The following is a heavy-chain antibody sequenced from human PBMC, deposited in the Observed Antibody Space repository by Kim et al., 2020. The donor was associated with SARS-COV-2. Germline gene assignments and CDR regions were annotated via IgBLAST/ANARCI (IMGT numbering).Heavy chain of an antibody. D-gene: IGHD2-2*01. CDR1: GFTLSSYG. CDR2: ISRSGDDT. V-gene: IGHV3-23*01. Sequence: GGSLRLSCAASGFTLSSYGMFWVRQAPGKGLEWVSAISRSGDDTPYAGSVKGRFTISRDNSKNTLYLQMNSLRAEDTAVYYCATADFAGQYLSSNFGYWGQGTLLTLAA. J-gene: IGHJ4*02. CDR3: ATADFAGQYLSSNFGY.